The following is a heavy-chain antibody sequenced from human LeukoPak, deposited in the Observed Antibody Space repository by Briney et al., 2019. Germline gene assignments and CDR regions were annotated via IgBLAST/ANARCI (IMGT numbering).Heavy chain of an antibody. V-gene: IGHV5-51*01. CDR2: IYPGDSDT. D-gene: IGHD3-10*01. CDR3: ARLRRLRGLIIDNYFDY. Sequence: GESLKISCKGSGYSFISYWIGWVRQMPGKGLEWMGIIYPGDSDTTYRPSFQGQVTVSADKSISTAYLQWSSLKASDTAMYYCARLRRLRGLIIDNYFDYWGQGTLVTVSS. J-gene: IGHJ4*02. CDR1: GYSFISYW.